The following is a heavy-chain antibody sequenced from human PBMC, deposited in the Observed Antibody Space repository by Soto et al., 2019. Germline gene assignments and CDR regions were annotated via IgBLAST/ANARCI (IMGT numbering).Heavy chain of an antibody. J-gene: IGHJ6*02. Sequence: HPGGSLRLSCAASGFTFSSYWMHWVRQAPGKGLVWVSRINSDGSSTSYADSVKGRFTISRDNAKNTLYLQMNSLRAEDTAVYYCARDGSGFQLRFLEWTYYYYGMDVWGQGTTVTVSS. CDR2: INSDGSST. CDR1: GFTFSSYW. D-gene: IGHD3-3*01. CDR3: ARDGSGFQLRFLEWTYYYYGMDV. V-gene: IGHV3-74*01.